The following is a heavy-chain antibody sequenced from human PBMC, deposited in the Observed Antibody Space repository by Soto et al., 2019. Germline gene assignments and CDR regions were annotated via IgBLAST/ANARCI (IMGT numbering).Heavy chain of an antibody. V-gene: IGHV3-33*01. Sequence: PGGSLRLSCAASGFTFSNFGMHWVRQAPGKGLEWVAVIWYDGSTKYYADSVKGRFTISRDNSKSTLYLQMNSLKADDTAVYYCARSTWPDLDNWGQGTLVTVSS. CDR2: IWYDGSTK. CDR1: GFTFSNFG. J-gene: IGHJ4*02. CDR3: ARSTWPDLDN.